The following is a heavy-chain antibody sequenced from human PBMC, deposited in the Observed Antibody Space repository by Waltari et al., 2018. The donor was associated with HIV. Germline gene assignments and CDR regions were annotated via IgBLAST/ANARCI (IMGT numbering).Heavy chain of an antibody. CDR3: AKDRDPSELTVTTWGVDY. CDR2: ISYDGSNK. J-gene: IGHJ4*02. D-gene: IGHD4-17*01. Sequence: QVQLVESGGGVVQPGRSLRLSCAASGFTFSSYGMHWVRQAPGKGLEWVAVISYDGSNKYYADYVKGRFTISRDNSKNTLYLQMNSLRAEDTAVYYCAKDRDPSELTVTTWGVDYWGQGTLVTVSS. V-gene: IGHV3-30*18. CDR1: GFTFSSYG.